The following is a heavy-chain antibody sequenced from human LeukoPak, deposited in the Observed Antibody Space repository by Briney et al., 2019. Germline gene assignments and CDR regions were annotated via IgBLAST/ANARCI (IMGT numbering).Heavy chain of an antibody. CDR1: VCTFPNYG. Sequence: GSSVKVSCQASVCTFPNYGISWLRPAPGQGRDGMGWSCAYNGNTDNAQKLQGRVTMTTDTSTSTAYMELRSMRSDDTAVYYCARGAPGSYCSGGSCPYFDYWGQGTLVSVSS. D-gene: IGHD2-15*01. CDR2: SCAYNGNT. J-gene: IGHJ4*02. V-gene: IGHV1-18*01. CDR3: ARGAPGSYCSGGSCPYFDY.